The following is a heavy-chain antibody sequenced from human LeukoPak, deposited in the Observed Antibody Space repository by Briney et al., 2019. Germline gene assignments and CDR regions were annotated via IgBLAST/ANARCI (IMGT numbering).Heavy chain of an antibody. D-gene: IGHD3-10*01. CDR3: AREGSYYDGSGNYYNEDHYFDY. Sequence: ASVKVSCKASGYTFNTYGINWVRQAPGQGLEWMGWISTCKGDTNYAQKLKGRVTMTTDRSTTTAYMELRSLKSDDTALYYCAREGSYYDGSGNYYNEDHYFDYWGQGTLVTVSS. J-gene: IGHJ4*02. V-gene: IGHV1-18*01. CDR2: ISTCKGDT. CDR1: GYTFNTYG.